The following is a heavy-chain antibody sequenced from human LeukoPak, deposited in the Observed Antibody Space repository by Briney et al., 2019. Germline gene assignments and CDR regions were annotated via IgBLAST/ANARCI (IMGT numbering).Heavy chain of an antibody. CDR2: INHSGST. CDR3: ARGRGEGRGISMVRGVRAPSYNWFDP. J-gene: IGHJ5*02. D-gene: IGHD3-10*01. V-gene: IGHV4-34*01. Sequence: SETLSLTCAVYGGSFSGYYWSWIRQPPGKGLEWIGEINHSGSTNYNPSLKSRVTISVDTSKNQSSLKLSSVTAADTAVYYCARGRGEGRGISMVRGVRAPSYNWFDPWGHGTLVTVSS. CDR1: GGSFSGYY.